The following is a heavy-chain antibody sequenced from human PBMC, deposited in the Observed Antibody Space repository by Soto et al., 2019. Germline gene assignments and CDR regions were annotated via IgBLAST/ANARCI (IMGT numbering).Heavy chain of an antibody. CDR2: INHSGST. D-gene: IGHD3-9*01. CDR1: GGSFSGYY. Sequence: SETLSLTCAVYGGSFSGYYWSWIRQPPGKGLEWIGEINHSGSTNYNPSLKSRVTISVDTSKNQFSLKLSSVTAADTAVYYCARDRRVRYFDWLLMGSFFDYWGQGTLVTVSS. V-gene: IGHV4-34*01. CDR3: ARDRRVRYFDWLLMGSFFDY. J-gene: IGHJ4*02.